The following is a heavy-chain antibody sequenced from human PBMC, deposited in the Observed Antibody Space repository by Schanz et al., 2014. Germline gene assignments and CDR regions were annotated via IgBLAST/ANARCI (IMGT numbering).Heavy chain of an antibody. D-gene: IGHD3-3*01. CDR3: TTVERITIFEVVPYYYYYMDV. J-gene: IGHJ6*03. CDR2: IKSKIDGGTT. Sequence: EAQLLESGGGLVQSGGSLRLSCAASGFTFSNTWMNWVRQTPGKGLEWIGRIKSKIDGGTTDYAAPVKGRFTISRDDSKNTLYLQMNSLKTEDTAVYYCTTVERITIFEVVPYYYYYMDVWGKGTTVTVSS. CDR1: GFTFSNTW. V-gene: IGHV3-15*01.